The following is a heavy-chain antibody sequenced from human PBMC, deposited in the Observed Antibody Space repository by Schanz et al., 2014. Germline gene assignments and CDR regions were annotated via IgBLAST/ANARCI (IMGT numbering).Heavy chain of an antibody. J-gene: IGHJ4*02. CDR1: GYTFTTYY. V-gene: IGHV1-46*01. CDR3: AREGFLDSTSFDS. Sequence: QVQLVQSGAEVKKPGVSVKVSCKASGYTFTTYYIHWVRQAPGQGLEWMGKINPSSGTTRLAQNFQGRLTITRDTSTSTVNMELSSLRSEDTAVYYCAREGFLDSTSFDSWGQGTLVTVSS. D-gene: IGHD2-2*01. CDR2: INPSSGTT.